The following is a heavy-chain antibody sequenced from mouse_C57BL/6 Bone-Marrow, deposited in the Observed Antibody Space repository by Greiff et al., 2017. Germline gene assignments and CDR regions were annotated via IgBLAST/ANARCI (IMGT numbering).Heavy chain of an antibody. CDR3: ARSGYDGLHYYAMDY. Sequence: QVQLQQSVAELVRPGASVKLSCTASGFNIKNTYMHWVKQRPGRGLEWIGRIDPNSGGTKYNEKFKSKATLTVDKPSSTAYMQLSSLTSEDSAVYYCARSGYDGLHYYAMDYWGQGTSVTVSS. D-gene: IGHD2-3*01. V-gene: IGHV1-72*01. J-gene: IGHJ4*01. CDR1: GFNIKNTY. CDR2: IDPNSGGT.